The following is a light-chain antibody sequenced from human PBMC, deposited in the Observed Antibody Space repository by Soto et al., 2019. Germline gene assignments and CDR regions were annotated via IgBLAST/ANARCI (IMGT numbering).Light chain of an antibody. J-gene: IGLJ2*01. Sequence: QSALTQPASVSGSPGQSITISCTGTSSDVGTYNFVSWYQQHPGKAPKLVIFDVTNRPSGVSNRFSGSKSGNTASLTISGLQAEDEGDYYCSSYTGTSTLVVFGGGTKLTVL. CDR2: DVT. V-gene: IGLV2-14*03. CDR1: SSDVGTYNF. CDR3: SSYTGTSTLVV.